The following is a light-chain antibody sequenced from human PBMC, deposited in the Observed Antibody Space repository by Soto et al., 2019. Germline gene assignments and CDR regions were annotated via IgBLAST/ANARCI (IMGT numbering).Light chain of an antibody. CDR3: QQYRCSPT. Sequence: EILITQSPATLSVSPGERVPVSCRARQSVGNHLAGYQQKPGQAPRLIIYGGSSRAGVIPVRFSGSGSETDFTLTITRLEPADFAVSYYQQYRCSPTFGQGTKVEIK. J-gene: IGKJ1*01. CDR1: QSVGNH. CDR2: GGS. V-gene: IGKV3-20*01.